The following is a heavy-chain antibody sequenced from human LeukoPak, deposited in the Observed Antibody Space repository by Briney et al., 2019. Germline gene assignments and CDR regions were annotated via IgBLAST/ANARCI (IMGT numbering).Heavy chain of an antibody. D-gene: IGHD3-22*01. CDR3: ARDPGDYDSSGLLDY. V-gene: IGHV4-61*02. J-gene: IGHJ4*02. CDR2: IYTSGST. Sequence: SETLSLTCTVSGGSISSGSYYWSWIRQPAGKGLEWIGCIYTSGSTNYNPSLKSRVTISVDTSKNQFSLKLSSVTAADTAVYYCARDPGDYDSSGLLDYWGQGTLVTVSS. CDR1: GGSISSGSYY.